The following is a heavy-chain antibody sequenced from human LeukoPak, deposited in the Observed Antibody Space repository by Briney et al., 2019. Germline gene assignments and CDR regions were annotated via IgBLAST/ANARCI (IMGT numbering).Heavy chain of an antibody. CDR2: IYPGDSDT. D-gene: IGHD4-17*01. CDR3: ARHRGGYGDYWDWFDP. Sequence: GESLKISCKGSGYSFTSYWIGWVRQMPGKGLEWMGIIYPGDSDTRYSPSFQGQVTISADKSISTAYLQWSSLKASDTAMYYCARHRGGYGDYWDWFDPWGQGTLVTVSS. V-gene: IGHV5-51*01. CDR1: GYSFTSYW. J-gene: IGHJ5*02.